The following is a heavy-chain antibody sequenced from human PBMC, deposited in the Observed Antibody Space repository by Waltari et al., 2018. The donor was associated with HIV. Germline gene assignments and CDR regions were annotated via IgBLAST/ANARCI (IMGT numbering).Heavy chain of an antibody. CDR2: IYPGDSDT. Sequence: EVQLVQSGAEVKKPGESLKISCKGSGYSFTSYWIGWVCQMPGKGPEWMGIIYPGDSDTRYSPSFQGQVTISADKSISTAYLQWSSLKASDTAMYYCARHEQYYYDSSGYYGWFDPWGQGTLVTVSS. V-gene: IGHV5-51*01. J-gene: IGHJ5*02. CDR1: GYSFTSYW. CDR3: ARHEQYYYDSSGYYGWFDP. D-gene: IGHD3-22*01.